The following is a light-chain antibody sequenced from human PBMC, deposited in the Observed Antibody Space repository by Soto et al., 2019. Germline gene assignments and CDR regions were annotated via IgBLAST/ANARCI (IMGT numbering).Light chain of an antibody. CDR1: QNIGNY. CDR3: QQSYSTPWT. V-gene: IGKV1-39*01. CDR2: AAS. J-gene: IGKJ1*01. Sequence: DIQMTQSPTSLSASVGDRVSITCRASQNIGNYLNWYQQRPGKAPNLLIYAASTLERGVPSRFSGGGSGTDFTLTISSLQPADFATYYCQQSYSTPWTFGQGTKVDIK.